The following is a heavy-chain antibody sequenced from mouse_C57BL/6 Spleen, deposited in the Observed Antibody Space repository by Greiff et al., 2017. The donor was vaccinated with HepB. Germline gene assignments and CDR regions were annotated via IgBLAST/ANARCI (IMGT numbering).Heavy chain of an antibody. CDR2: IDPSDSYT. V-gene: IGHV1-50*01. D-gene: IGHD1-1*01. J-gene: IGHJ4*01. Sequence: QVQLQQPGAELVKPGASVKLSCKASGYTFTSYWMQWVKQRPGQGLEWIGEIDPSDSYTNYNQKFKGKATLTVDTSSRTAYMQLSSLTSEDSAVYYCARGLRFYAMDYWGQGTSVTVSS. CDR3: ARGLRFYAMDY. CDR1: GYTFTSYW.